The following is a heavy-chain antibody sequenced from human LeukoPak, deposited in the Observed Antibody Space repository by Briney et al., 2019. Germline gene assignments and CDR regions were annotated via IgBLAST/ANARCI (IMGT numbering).Heavy chain of an antibody. V-gene: IGHV3-30*03. CDR3: ATSTYYYDSSGYYYVDYYYYYGMDV. J-gene: IGHJ6*02. CDR1: GFTFSSYG. CDR2: ISYDGSNK. D-gene: IGHD3-22*01. Sequence: GGSLRLSCAASGFTFSSYGMHWVRQAPGKGLEWVAVISYDGSNKYYADSVKGRFTISRDNSKNTLYLQMNSLRAEDTAVYHCATSTYYYDSSGYYYVDYYYYYGMDVWGQGTTVTVSS.